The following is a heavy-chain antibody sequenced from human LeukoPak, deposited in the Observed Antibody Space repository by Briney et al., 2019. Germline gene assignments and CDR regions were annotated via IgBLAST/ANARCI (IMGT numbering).Heavy chain of an antibody. CDR3: ARELAHYDFWSGYYTKGWFDP. CDR1: GGSISSYY. V-gene: IGHV4-59*01. Sequence: KPSETLSLTCTVSGGSISSYYWSWIRQPPGKGLEWIGYIYYSGSTNYNPSLKSRVTISVDTSKNQFSLKLSSVTAAATAVYYCARELAHYDFWSGYYTKGWFDPWGQGTLVTVSS. CDR2: IYYSGST. J-gene: IGHJ5*02. D-gene: IGHD3-3*01.